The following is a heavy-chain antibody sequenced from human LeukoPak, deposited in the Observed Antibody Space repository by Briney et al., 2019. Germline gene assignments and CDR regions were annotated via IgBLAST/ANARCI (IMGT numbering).Heavy chain of an antibody. V-gene: IGHV4-59*08. CDR1: GVSINSYY. CDR2: ISYTGGET. J-gene: IGHJ3*02. Sequence: SETLSLTCTVSGVSINSYYWSWIRQPPGKGLEWIGYISYTGGETNYNPSLKSRLTISVDTSKNQFSLMLTSVTAADTAVYYCARQPGGTAAFDIWAQGTMVTVSS. CDR3: ARQPGGTAAFDI. D-gene: IGHD1-14*01.